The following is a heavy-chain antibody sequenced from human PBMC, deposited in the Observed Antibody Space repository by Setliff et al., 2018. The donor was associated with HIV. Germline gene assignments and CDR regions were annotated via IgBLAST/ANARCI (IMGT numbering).Heavy chain of an antibody. Sequence: GASVKVSCKASGYTFTSYDISWVRQAPGQRLEWMGWINAGNGDTKSSQKFQGRVTMTRDTSTSTVYMDLSRLRSEDTAVYYCAREFPGGTKGFDYWGQGTLVTVSS. CDR3: AREFPGGTKGFDY. CDR1: GYTFTSYD. CDR2: INAGNGDT. D-gene: IGHD1-1*01. V-gene: IGHV1-18*01. J-gene: IGHJ4*02.